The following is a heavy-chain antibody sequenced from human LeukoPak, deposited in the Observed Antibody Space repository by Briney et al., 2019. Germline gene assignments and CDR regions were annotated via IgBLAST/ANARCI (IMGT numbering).Heavy chain of an antibody. D-gene: IGHD2/OR15-2a*01. CDR1: GGSISSYY. Sequence: SETLSLTCTVSGGSISSYYWSWIRQPPGKGLEWIAYISDIGSINYNPSLKSRVTISLDTSKSQFSLKLSSVTAADTAVYYCAGHHPRNTVDFWGQGTLVTVSS. CDR3: AGHHPRNTVDF. CDR2: ISDIGSI. V-gene: IGHV4-59*08. J-gene: IGHJ4*02.